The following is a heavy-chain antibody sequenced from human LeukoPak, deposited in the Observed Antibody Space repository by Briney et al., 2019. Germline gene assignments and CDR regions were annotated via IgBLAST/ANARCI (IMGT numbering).Heavy chain of an antibody. V-gene: IGHV1-2*02. D-gene: IGHD1-26*01. Sequence: ASVKVSCKASGYTFTGYCMHWVRQAPGQGLEWMGWNNPNSGGTNYAQKFQGRVTMTRDTSISTAYMELSRLRSDDTAVYYCARDPSGWELPTDYWGQGTLVTVSS. J-gene: IGHJ4*02. CDR1: GYTFTGYC. CDR3: ARDPSGWELPTDY. CDR2: NNPNSGGT.